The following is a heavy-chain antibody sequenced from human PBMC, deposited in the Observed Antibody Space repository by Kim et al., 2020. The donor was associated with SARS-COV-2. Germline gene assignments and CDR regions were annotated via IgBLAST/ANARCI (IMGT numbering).Heavy chain of an antibody. CDR1: GGSISSSSYY. CDR2: IYYSGST. D-gene: IGHD6-13*01. CDR3: ARRGGGLGIADDY. J-gene: IGHJ4*02. Sequence: SETLSLTCTVSGGSISSSSYYWGWIRQPPGKGLEWIGSIYYSGSTYYNPSLKSRVTISVDTSKNQFSLKLSSVTAADTAVYYCARRGGGLGIADDYWGQGTLVTVSS. V-gene: IGHV4-39*01.